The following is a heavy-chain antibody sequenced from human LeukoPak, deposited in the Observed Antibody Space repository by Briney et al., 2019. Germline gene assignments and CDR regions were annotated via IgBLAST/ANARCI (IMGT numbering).Heavy chain of an antibody. V-gene: IGHV1-2*02. Sequence: ASVKVSCKASGYTFTGYYMHWVRQAPGQGLEWMGWINPNSGDTNYAQKFQGRVTMTRDTSISTAYMELSRLRSDDTAVYYCARDPLDTGTFDIWGQGTMVTVSS. J-gene: IGHJ3*02. CDR1: GYTFTGYY. CDR2: INPNSGDT. D-gene: IGHD5-18*01. CDR3: ARDPLDTGTFDI.